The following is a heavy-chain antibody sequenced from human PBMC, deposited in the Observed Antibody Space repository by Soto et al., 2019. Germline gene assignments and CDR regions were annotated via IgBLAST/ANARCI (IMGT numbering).Heavy chain of an antibody. Sequence: PXGXLRLSYEASGVXRRSYAVSWISHATGKGLEWVSLIIANDVGTYYAESVKTRFTISTDQSRNTVYLQMDSLRADYTPIYYCAKAKNDYNWDNRPPFDYWAQATLVPVSS. CDR1: GVXRRSYA. J-gene: IGHJ4*02. D-gene: IGHD1-20*01. V-gene: IGHV3-23*01. CDR2: IIANDVGT. CDR3: AKAKNDYNWDNRPPFDY.